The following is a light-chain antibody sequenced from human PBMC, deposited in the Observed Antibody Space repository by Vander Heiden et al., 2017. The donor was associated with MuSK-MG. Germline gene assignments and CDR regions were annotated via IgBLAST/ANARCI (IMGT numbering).Light chain of an antibody. CDR3: QAWDSSVVV. J-gene: IGLJ3*02. CDR1: QLGSKY. V-gene: IGLV3-1*01. Sequence: SYDLTQSPSLSVSPRQTASIPCSGDQLGSKYVYWYQHKPGQSPVLVIYQNSRRPSGIPERFSASKSGNTAILTISGTQAMDEADYYCQAWDSSVVVFGGGTKLTVL. CDR2: QNS.